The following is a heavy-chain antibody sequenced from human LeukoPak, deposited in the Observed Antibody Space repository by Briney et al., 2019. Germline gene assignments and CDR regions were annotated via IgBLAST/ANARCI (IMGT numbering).Heavy chain of an antibody. CDR1: GYSFTSHY. D-gene: IGHD6-19*01. CDR2: INPSRGST. J-gene: IGHJ4*02. Sequence: ASVKVSCKASGYSFTSHYIHWVRQTPGQGLEWMGIINPSRGSTSYAQKFQGRVTVTRDTSTSTVYMDLSSLGSEDTAVYYCARGYSSGFGNWGQRTLITVSS. CDR3: ARGYSSGFGN. V-gene: IGHV1-46*01.